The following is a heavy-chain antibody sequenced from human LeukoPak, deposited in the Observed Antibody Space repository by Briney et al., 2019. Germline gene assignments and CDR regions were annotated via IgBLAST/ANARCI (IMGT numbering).Heavy chain of an antibody. J-gene: IGHJ6*03. Sequence: ASVKVSCKASGYTFTSYGISWVRQAPGQGLEWMGWISAYNGNTNYAQKLQGRVTMTTDTSTSTAYMELRSLRSDGTAVYYCARGTMVRGVIIIGGYYYYMDVWGKGTTVTVSS. CDR3: ARGTMVRGVIIIGGYYYYMDV. D-gene: IGHD3-10*01. CDR1: GYTFTSYG. V-gene: IGHV1-18*01. CDR2: ISAYNGNT.